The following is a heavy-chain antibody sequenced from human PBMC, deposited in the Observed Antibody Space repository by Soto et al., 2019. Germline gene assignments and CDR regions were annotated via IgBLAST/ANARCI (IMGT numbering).Heavy chain of an antibody. CDR1: GGTFSSYA. CDR3: ARVHHNYYDFWTGGYFDY. CDR2: IIPILGTA. J-gene: IGHJ4*02. Sequence: ASVKVSCKASGGTFSSYAISWVRQAPGQGLEWMGGIIPILGTANYAQKFQGRVTITADKSTSTAHMELSSLRSEDTAVYYCARVHHNYYDFWTGGYFDYWGQGTLVTVSS. D-gene: IGHD3-3*01. V-gene: IGHV1-69*10.